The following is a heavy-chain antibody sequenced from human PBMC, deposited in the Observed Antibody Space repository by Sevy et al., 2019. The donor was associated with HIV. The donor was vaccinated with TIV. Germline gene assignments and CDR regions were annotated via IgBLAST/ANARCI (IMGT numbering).Heavy chain of an antibody. Sequence: GGSLRLSCEASGIPFTNYKMTWVRLAPGKGLEWVSSISSRDNDVYYVDSVKGRFTISRDNAKKSLFLQMNSLRAEDTAVYYCATTTMATHFDSWGQGTLVTVSS. CDR3: ATTTMATHFDS. CDR1: GIPFTNYK. J-gene: IGHJ4*02. CDR2: ISSRDNDV. V-gene: IGHV3-48*01. D-gene: IGHD5-12*01.